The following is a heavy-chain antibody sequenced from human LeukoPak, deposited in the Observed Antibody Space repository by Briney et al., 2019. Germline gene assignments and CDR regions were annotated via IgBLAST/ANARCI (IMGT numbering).Heavy chain of an antibody. CDR1: GDSVSSGSYY. CDR3: ARDPGYCSGGTCYHNYFDY. V-gene: IGHV4-61*01. CDR2: VFYSGNT. D-gene: IGHD2-15*01. J-gene: IGHJ4*02. Sequence: SETLSLTCTVSGDSVSSGSYYWSWIRQPPGKGLEWIGYVFYSGNTNYNPCLKSRVTISVDTSKNQFSLKLSSVTAADTAVYYCARDPGYCSGGTCYHNYFDYWGQGTLVTVSS.